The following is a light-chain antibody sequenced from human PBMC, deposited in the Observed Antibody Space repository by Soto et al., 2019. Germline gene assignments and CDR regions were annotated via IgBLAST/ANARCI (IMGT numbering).Light chain of an antibody. V-gene: IGLV2-14*01. Sequence: QSALTQPASVSGSPGQSINISCTGTSSDVGGYNYVSWYQQHPGKAPKLMIYDVSDRPSGISNRFSGSKSGNTASLPISGLQAEDEAEYYCSSYTSSSTPVVFGGGTKVTVL. J-gene: IGLJ2*01. CDR2: DVS. CDR3: SSYTSSSTPVV. CDR1: SSDVGGYNY.